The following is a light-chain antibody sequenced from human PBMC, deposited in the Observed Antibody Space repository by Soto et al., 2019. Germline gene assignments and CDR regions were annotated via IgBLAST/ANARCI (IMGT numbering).Light chain of an antibody. J-gene: IGKJ4*01. V-gene: IGKV1-39*01. CDR2: AAS. Sequence: DIQMTQSPSSLSASVGDSVTITCRASQSISSSLNWYQLKPGQAPKLLIYAASSLQSGVPSSFSGSGSGTDFTLTISSLQLEDFATYYCHQTYNSPFTFGGGTTVEIK. CDR1: QSISSS. CDR3: HQTYNSPFT.